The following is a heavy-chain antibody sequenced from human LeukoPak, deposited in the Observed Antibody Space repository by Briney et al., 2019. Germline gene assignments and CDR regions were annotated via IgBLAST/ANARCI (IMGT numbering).Heavy chain of an antibody. CDR1: SGSISSSSYY. Sequence: PSETLSLTCTVSSGSISSSSYYGGWVSQPPGKGLEWLGSIYYSGSTYHNPSLKSRVTISVNTSKNQFSLKLSSMTAADTAVYYCARHFTTMTPWYFDYWGQGTLVTVSS. D-gene: IGHD4-17*01. J-gene: IGHJ4*02. V-gene: IGHV4-39*01. CDR3: ARHFTTMTPWYFDY. CDR2: IYYSGST.